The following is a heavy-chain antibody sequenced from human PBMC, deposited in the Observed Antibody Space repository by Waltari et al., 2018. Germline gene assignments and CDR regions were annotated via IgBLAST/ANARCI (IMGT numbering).Heavy chain of an antibody. CDR2: IYYSGRT. CDR3: ARQIQREMATINPYYFDY. J-gene: IGHJ4*02. D-gene: IGHD5-12*01. Sequence: QLQLQESGPGLVKPSETLSLTCTVSGGSISSSSYYWGWIRQPPGKGLEWIGSIYYSGRTYYNPSLRSRVTISVDTSKNQFSLKLSSVTAADTAVYYCARQIQREMATINPYYFDYWGQGTLVTVSS. V-gene: IGHV4-39*01. CDR1: GGSISSSSYY.